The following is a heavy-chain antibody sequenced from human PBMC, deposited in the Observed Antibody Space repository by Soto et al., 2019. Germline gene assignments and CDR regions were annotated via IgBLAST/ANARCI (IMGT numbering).Heavy chain of an antibody. V-gene: IGHV4-30-2*01. J-gene: IGHJ4*02. CDR2: TYHTGSA. CDR3: ARGDFWSGYPLDF. D-gene: IGHD3-3*01. Sequence: SETLSLTCAVSGDSVRSGVYSWNWIRQPPGKGLEWIGYTYHTGSASYNPSLKNRVTMSVDKSKNHFSLNLTSVTAADTAVYFCARGDFWSGYPLDFWGQGLLVTVSS. CDR1: GDSVRSGVYS.